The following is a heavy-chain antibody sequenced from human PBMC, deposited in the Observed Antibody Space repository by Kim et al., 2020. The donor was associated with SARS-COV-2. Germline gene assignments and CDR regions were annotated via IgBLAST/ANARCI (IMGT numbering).Heavy chain of an antibody. D-gene: IGHD3-22*01. V-gene: IGHV3-11*01. CDR2: ISSSSGTI. CDR3: ARLVSSGRYFDY. J-gene: IGHJ4*02. CDR1: KFTFSDYY. Sequence: GGSLRLSCAASKFTFSDYYMSWIRQAPGKGLEWVSYISSSSGTIYYSDSVKGRFTISRDNAKNSLYLQMNSLRAEDTALYYCARLVSSGRYFDYWGQGTLVTVSS.